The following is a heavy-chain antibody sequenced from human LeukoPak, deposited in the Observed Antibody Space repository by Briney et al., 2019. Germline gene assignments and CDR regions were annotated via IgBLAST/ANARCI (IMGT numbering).Heavy chain of an antibody. CDR1: GGSFSGYY. Sequence: PSETLSLTCAVYGGSFSGYYWSWIRQPPGKGLEWIGEINHSGSTNYNPSLKSRVTISVDTSKNQFSLKLNSVTAADTAVYYCARWPTTQGTFDVWGQGKMVTVSS. CDR3: ARWPTTQGTFDV. D-gene: IGHD1-1*01. J-gene: IGHJ3*01. CDR2: INHSGST. V-gene: IGHV4-34*01.